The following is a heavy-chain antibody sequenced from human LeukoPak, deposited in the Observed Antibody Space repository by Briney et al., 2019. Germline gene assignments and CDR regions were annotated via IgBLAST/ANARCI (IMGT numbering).Heavy chain of an antibody. CDR3: ARDYCSGGSCYFDY. V-gene: IGHV3-21*01. CDR2: ISSSSSYI. CDR1: GFSFSSYS. D-gene: IGHD2-15*01. Sequence: PGGSLRLSCAASGFSFSSYSMNWVRQAPGKGLDWVSSISSSSSYIYYADSVKGRFNISRDNAKNSLYLQMNSLRAEDTAVYYCARDYCSGGSCYFDYWGQGTLVIVSS. J-gene: IGHJ4*02.